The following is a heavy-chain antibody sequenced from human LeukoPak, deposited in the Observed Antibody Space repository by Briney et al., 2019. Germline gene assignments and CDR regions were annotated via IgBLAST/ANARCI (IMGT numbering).Heavy chain of an antibody. V-gene: IGHV3-74*01. Sequence: PGGSLRLSCAASGFNFSSYWMHWVRQAPGKGLVWISRINYDGTTTSYADSVKGRFTISRDDSKNTAYLQMNSLKTEDTAVYYCILSSGYYYVNYWGQGTLVTVSS. CDR3: ILSSGYYYVNY. J-gene: IGHJ4*02. CDR1: GFNFSSYW. D-gene: IGHD3-22*01. CDR2: INYDGTTT.